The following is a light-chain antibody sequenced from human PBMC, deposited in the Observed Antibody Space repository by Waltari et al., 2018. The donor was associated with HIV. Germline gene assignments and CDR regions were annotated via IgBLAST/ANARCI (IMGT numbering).Light chain of an antibody. CDR1: ESISTF. J-gene: IGKJ1*01. CDR3: QHYKSSFRT. V-gene: IGKV1-5*03. CDR2: GAS. Sequence: DIQLTQSPSTLSVSVGDRVTLTCRASESISTFLVWYQQKPGKAPRLLIFGASSLQNGVPSRFIGGGSGTDFTLTISSLQPDDFATYYCQHYKSSFRTFGQGTRVEMK.